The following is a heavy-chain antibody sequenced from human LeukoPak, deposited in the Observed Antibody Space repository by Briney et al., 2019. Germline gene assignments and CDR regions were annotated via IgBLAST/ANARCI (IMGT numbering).Heavy chain of an antibody. CDR3: AKVMPPGRIRFYSYYMDV. CDR1: GFTFSNYA. V-gene: IGHV3-30*02. Sequence: GGSLRLSCAASGFTFSNYAMHWVRQAPGKGLEWVAFIRYDGSNEYYADSVKGRFTISRDKSKNTLSLQMNGLRVEDTAVYYCAKVMPPGRIRFYSYYMDVWGKGTTVTVS. J-gene: IGHJ6*03. CDR2: IRYDGSNE. D-gene: IGHD2-15*01.